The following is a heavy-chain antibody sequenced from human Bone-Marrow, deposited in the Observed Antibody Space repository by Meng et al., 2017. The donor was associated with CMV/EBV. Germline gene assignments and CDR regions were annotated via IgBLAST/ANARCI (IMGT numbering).Heavy chain of an antibody. CDR2: IDWDDDK. CDR3: AHRRGYDFWASYGMDV. J-gene: IGHJ6*02. D-gene: IGHD3-3*01. V-gene: IGHV2-70*12. Sequence: SGPTLVKPTQTLTLTCTSSWFSLSTSGMCVSWVRQPPGKALEWLALIDWDDDKYYSTSLKTRLTISKDTSKNQVVLTMTNMDPVDTATYYCAHRRGYDFWASYGMDVWGQGATVTVSS. CDR1: WFSLSTSGMC.